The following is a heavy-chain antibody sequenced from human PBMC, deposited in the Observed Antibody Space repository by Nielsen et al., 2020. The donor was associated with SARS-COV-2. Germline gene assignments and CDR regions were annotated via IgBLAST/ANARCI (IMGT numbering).Heavy chain of an antibody. Sequence: WIRQPPGKGLEWVGRIKSKTDGGTTDYAAPVKGRFTISRDDSKNTLYLQMNSLKTEDTAVYYCTTDRYPGIAVAGTGSRYFQHWGQGTLDTVSS. CDR3: TTDRYPGIAVAGTGSRYFQH. V-gene: IGHV3-15*01. CDR2: IKSKTDGGTT. D-gene: IGHD6-19*01. J-gene: IGHJ1*01.